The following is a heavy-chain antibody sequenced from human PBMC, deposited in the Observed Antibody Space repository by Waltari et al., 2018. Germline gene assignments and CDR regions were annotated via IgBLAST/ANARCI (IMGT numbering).Heavy chain of an antibody. CDR3: ARDYGCSSTSCYTHWFDP. Sequence: QVQLQESGPGLVKPSETLSLTCTVSGGSISSYYWSWIRQPPGQGLEWIGYIYYSGSTNYNPSLKSRVTISVDTSKNQFSLKLSSVTAADTAVYYCARDYGCSSTSCYTHWFDPWGQGTLVTVSS. CDR1: GGSISSYY. CDR2: IYYSGST. D-gene: IGHD2-2*02. V-gene: IGHV4-59*01. J-gene: IGHJ5*02.